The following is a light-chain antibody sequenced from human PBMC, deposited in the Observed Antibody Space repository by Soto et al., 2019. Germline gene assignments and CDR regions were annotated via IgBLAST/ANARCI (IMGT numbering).Light chain of an antibody. J-gene: IGKJ3*01. V-gene: IGKV3-15*01. CDR2: GVS. CDR3: QQYNDWPFT. CDR1: QSVSVN. Sequence: EIVMTQSPGTLSVSPGERATLSCWASQSVSVNLAWYQQKPGQAPRLLIYGVSTRATGIPARFSGSESGTEFTLTISSLQSEDFAVYYCQQYNDWPFTFGPGTKVDIK.